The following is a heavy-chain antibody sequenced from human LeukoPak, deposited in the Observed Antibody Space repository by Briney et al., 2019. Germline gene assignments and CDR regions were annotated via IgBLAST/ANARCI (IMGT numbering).Heavy chain of an antibody. Sequence: ASVKVSCKVSGYTLTELSMHWVRQAPGKGLEWMGGFDPEDGETIYAQKFQGRVTMTEDTSTDTAYMELSSLRSEVTAVYYCATPSYCSSTSCPHDRWFDPWGQGTLVTVSS. CDR1: GYTLTELS. V-gene: IGHV1-24*01. J-gene: IGHJ5*02. D-gene: IGHD2-2*01. CDR2: FDPEDGET. CDR3: ATPSYCSSTSCPHDRWFDP.